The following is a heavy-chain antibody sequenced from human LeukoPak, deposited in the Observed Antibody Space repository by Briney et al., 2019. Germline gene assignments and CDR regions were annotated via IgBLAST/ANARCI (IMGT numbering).Heavy chain of an antibody. CDR1: GYTFTGYY. Sequence: GASVKVSCKASGYTFTGYYMHWVRQAPGQGLEWMGWIIPIFGTANYAQKFQGRVTITTDESTSTAYMELSSLRSEDTAVYYCARRPRQGHWFDPWGQGTLVTVSS. V-gene: IGHV1-69*05. CDR2: IIPIFGTA. CDR3: ARRPRQGHWFDP. J-gene: IGHJ5*02.